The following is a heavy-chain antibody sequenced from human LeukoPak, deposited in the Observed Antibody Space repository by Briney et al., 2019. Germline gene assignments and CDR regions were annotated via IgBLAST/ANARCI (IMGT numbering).Heavy chain of an antibody. J-gene: IGHJ4*01. CDR3: ARTKQQLVRLSFDY. Sequence: GASVNVSCKASGYTFTSYAMHWVRQAPGQRLEWMGWINAGNGNTKYSQKFQGRVTITRDTSASTAYMELSSLRSEDTAVYYCARTKQQLVRLSFDYWGQEPWSPSPQ. V-gene: IGHV1-3*01. D-gene: IGHD6-13*01. CDR2: INAGNGNT. CDR1: GYTFTSYA.